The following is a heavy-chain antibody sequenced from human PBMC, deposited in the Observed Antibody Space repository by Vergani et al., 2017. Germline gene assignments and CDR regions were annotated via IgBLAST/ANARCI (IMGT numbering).Heavy chain of an antibody. CDR1: GGTFSSYA. CDR2: IIPIFGTA. Sequence: QVQLVQSGAEVKKPGSSVKVSCKASGGTFSSYAISWVRQAPGQGLEWMGGIIPIFGTANYAQKFQGRVTITADESTSTAYMELISLRSEDTAVYYCARVGYSYGYRIYYYYGMDVWGQGTTVTVSS. CDR3: ARVGYSYGYRIYYYYGMDV. V-gene: IGHV1-69*12. J-gene: IGHJ6*02. D-gene: IGHD5-18*01.